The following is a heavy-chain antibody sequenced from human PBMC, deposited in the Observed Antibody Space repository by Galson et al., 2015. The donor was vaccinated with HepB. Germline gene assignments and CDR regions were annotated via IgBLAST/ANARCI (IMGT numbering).Heavy chain of an antibody. CDR2: IYYGGSI. J-gene: IGHJ4*02. CDR3: ARDGDTAVVYINN. D-gene: IGHD5-18*01. V-gene: IGHV4-39*07. CDR1: GGSISSSHRY. Sequence: SETLSLTCTVSGGSISSSHRYWGWIRQSPGKGLEWIGSIYYGGSIYYNPSLKTRVTISVDTSKNQLSLEIYSVTAADTAVYYCARDGDTAVVYINNWGQGTLVTVSS.